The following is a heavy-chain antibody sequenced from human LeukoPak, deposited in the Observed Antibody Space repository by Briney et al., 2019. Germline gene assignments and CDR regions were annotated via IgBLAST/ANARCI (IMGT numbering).Heavy chain of an antibody. Sequence: SETLSLTCTVSGGSISSYYWSWIRQPAGKGLEWIGRIYTSGSTNYNPSLKSRVTMSVDTSKNQFSLKLSSVTAADTAVYYCARDPIYGNPTVYYYYGMDVWGQGTTVTASS. J-gene: IGHJ6*02. CDR2: IYTSGST. CDR1: GGSISSYY. V-gene: IGHV4-4*07. D-gene: IGHD4-17*01. CDR3: ARDPIYGNPTVYYYYGMDV.